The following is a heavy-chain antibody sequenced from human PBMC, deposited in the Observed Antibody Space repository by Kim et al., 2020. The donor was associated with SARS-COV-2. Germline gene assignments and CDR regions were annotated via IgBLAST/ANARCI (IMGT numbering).Heavy chain of an antibody. CDR3: ARHGYSSGRLDP. Sequence: YYHPSLKSRVTISVDTSKNQFSLKLSSVTAADTAVYYCARHGYSSGRLDPWGQGTLVTVSS. J-gene: IGHJ5*02. D-gene: IGHD6-19*01. V-gene: IGHV4-39*01.